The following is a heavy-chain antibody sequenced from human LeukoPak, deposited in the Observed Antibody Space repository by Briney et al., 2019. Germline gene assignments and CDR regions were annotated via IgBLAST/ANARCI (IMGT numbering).Heavy chain of an antibody. J-gene: IGHJ4*02. CDR2: IYYSGST. Sequence: SETLSLTCTVSGGSISSYYWSWIRQAPGKGLEWVGYIYYSGSTNYNPSLKSRVTISVDTSKNQFSLRLSSVTAADTAVYYCARGIVGAPNAYFFVYWGQGNLVTVSS. D-gene: IGHD1-26*01. CDR3: ARGIVGAPNAYFFVY. CDR1: GGSISSYY. V-gene: IGHV4-59*01.